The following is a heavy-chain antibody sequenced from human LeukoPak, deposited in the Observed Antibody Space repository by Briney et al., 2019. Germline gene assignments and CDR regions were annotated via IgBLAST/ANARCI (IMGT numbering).Heavy chain of an antibody. CDR1: GGSISSYY. Sequence: SETLSLTCTVSGGSISSYYWSWIRQPPGKGLEWIGYIYYSGSTNYNPSLKSQVTISVDTSKNQFSLKLSSVTAADTAVYYCARVKTTVTTLFCYGMDVWGQGTTVTVSS. V-gene: IGHV4-59*01. CDR2: IYYSGST. J-gene: IGHJ6*02. D-gene: IGHD4-17*01. CDR3: ARVKTTVTTLFCYGMDV.